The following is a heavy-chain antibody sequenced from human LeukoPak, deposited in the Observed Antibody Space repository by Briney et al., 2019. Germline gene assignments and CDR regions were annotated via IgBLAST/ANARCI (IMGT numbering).Heavy chain of an antibody. J-gene: IGHJ3*02. CDR2: ITSNSGGT. V-gene: IGHV1-2*02. CDR3: SRERGTLAVAGDAVDI. D-gene: IGHD6-19*01. Sequence: ASVKVSCKASGYTFTGYYMHWVRQAPGEGLEWMGWITSNSGGTKYAQKFQGRVTMTRDTSINTAYMEVRRLTSDDTAVYYCSRERGTLAVAGDAVDIWGQGTMVTVSS. CDR1: GYTFTGYY.